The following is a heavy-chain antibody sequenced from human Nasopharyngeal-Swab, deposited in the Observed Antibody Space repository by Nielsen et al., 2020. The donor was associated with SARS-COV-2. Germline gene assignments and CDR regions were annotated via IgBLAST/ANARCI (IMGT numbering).Heavy chain of an antibody. D-gene: IGHD1-1*01. CDR2: ISSSGFTI. CDR3: ARESPRTNWHDGYFDY. V-gene: IGHV3-48*03. J-gene: IGHJ4*01. Sequence: GESLKISCVASGFTFSDYAVNWVRQAPGEGLEWVSSISSSGFTIYYADSVKGRFTISRDNARNSLYLQMNSLRAEDTALYYCARESPRTNWHDGYFDYWGHGTLVTASS. CDR1: GFTFSDYA.